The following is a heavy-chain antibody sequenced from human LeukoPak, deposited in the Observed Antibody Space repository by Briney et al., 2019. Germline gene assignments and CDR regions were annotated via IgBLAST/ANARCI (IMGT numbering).Heavy chain of an antibody. J-gene: IGHJ4*02. Sequence: ASVKLSCKASRGTFSSYAIYWVRQAPGQRLEWMAWIIAANGKTKYSRKFQGRVSITTDTSARTAYMELRSLGSEDTAIYYCARSKDFPFFDAWGQGTLVTVSS. CDR2: IIAANGKT. CDR1: RGTFSSYA. D-gene: IGHD5/OR15-5a*01. V-gene: IGHV1-3*01. CDR3: ARSKDFPFFDA.